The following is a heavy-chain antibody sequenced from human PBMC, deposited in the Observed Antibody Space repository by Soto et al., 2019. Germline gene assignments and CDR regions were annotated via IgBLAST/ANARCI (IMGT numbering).Heavy chain of an antibody. CDR2: INHSGST. CDR1: GWSFSGYY. J-gene: IGHJ3*02. D-gene: IGHD5-12*01. Sequence: PSETLSLTCAVYGWSFSGYYWSWIRQPPGKGLEWIGEINHSGSTNYNPSLKSRVTISVDTSKNQFSLKLSSVTAADTAVYYCATERPYSGYENAFDIWGQGTMVTVSS. V-gene: IGHV4-34*01. CDR3: ATERPYSGYENAFDI.